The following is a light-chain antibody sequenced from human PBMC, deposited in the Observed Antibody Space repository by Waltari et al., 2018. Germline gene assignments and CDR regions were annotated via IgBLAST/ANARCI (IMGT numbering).Light chain of an antibody. V-gene: IGKV2-30*02. CDR2: KVF. CDR1: QSLVHSAGKTY. Sequence: DVVMTQSPLSLPVSLGQPATISCRSRQSLVHSAGKTYLNWFQQKPGQSPRRLIYKVFNRDSGVPDRFSGSGSGTDFTLKISRVEAEDVGTYYCMQATQWPLTFGQGTKVEIK. CDR3: MQATQWPLT. J-gene: IGKJ1*01.